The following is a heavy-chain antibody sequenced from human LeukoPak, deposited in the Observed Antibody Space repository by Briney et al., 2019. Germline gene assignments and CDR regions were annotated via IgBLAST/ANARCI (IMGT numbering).Heavy chain of an antibody. CDR1: GGSTSSYY. J-gene: IGHJ4*02. CDR3: ARSRDGYNEGSFDY. CDR2: IYTSGST. V-gene: IGHV4-4*07. D-gene: IGHD5-24*01. Sequence: SETLSLTCTVSGGSTSSYYWSWIRQPAGKGLEWIGRIYTSGSTNYNPSLKSRVTMSVDTSKNQFSLKLSSVTAADTAVYYCARSRDGYNEGSFDYWGQGTLVTVSS.